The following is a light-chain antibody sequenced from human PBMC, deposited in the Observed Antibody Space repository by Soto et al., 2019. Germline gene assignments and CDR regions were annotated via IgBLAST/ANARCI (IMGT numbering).Light chain of an antibody. CDR1: ASNIVNNS. V-gene: IGLV1-51*01. J-gene: IGLJ1*01. Sequence: QSVLTQPPSVSSAPGHRFTISFSGSASNIVNNSLSWYQQLPGAAPKLLIYDYNNRPSGIPDRFSGSKSGTSATLGITVLQTGDEADYYCGTWDTSLPACVFGPGTKVTVL. CDR3: GTWDTSLPACV. CDR2: DYN.